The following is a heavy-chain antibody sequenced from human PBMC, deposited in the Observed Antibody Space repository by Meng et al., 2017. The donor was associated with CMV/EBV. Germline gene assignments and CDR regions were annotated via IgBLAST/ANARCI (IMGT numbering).Heavy chain of an antibody. Sequence: GGSLRLSCAASGFTFSSYSMNWVRQAPGKGLEWVSYISSSSSTIYYADSVKGRFTISRDNAKNSLYLQMNSLRAEDTAVYYCAAYGDYNWFDPWGQGTLGTVSS. V-gene: IGHV3-48*04. D-gene: IGHD4-17*01. CDR3: AAYGDYNWFDP. J-gene: IGHJ5*02. CDR2: ISSSSSTI. CDR1: GFTFSSYS.